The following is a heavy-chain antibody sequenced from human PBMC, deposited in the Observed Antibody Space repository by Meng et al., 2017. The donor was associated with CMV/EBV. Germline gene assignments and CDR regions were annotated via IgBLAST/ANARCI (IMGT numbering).Heavy chain of an antibody. D-gene: IGHD1-1*01. CDR3: ARDRVPTNWNDVYNWFDP. V-gene: IGHV3-74*01. CDR1: GFTFSSYW. CDR2: INSDGSST. Sequence: GGSLRLSCAAFGFTFSSYWMHWVRQAPGKGLVWVSRINSDGSSTSYADSVKGRFTISRDNAKNTLYLQMNSLRAEDTAVYYCARDRVPTNWNDVYNWFDPWGQGTLVTVSS. J-gene: IGHJ5*02.